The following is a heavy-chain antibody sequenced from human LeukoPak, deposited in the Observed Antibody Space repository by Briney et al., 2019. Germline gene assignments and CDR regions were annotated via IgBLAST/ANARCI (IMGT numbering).Heavy chain of an antibody. CDR1: GGSLSSYY. CDR2: VYYSGST. Sequence: SETLSLTCTVSGGSLSSYYWSWIRQPPGKGREWIGYVYYSGSTNYNPSLKSRVTISVDTSKNQFSLKLSSVTAADTAVYYCAREPDYYYGMDVWGKGTTVTVSS. V-gene: IGHV4-59*01. J-gene: IGHJ6*04. CDR3: AREPDYYYGMDV.